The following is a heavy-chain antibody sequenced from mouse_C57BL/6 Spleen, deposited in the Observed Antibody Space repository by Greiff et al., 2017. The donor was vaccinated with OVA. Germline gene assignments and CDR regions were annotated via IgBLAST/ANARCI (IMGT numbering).Heavy chain of an antibody. J-gene: IGHJ2*01. CDR2: ISDGGSYT. CDR3: ARDNGYSYYFDY. V-gene: IGHV5-4*01. CDR1: GFTFSSYA. D-gene: IGHD2-3*01. Sequence: QLVESGGGLVKPGGSLKLSCAASGFTFSSYAMSWVRQTPEKRLEWVATISDGGSYTYYPDNVKGRFTISRDNAKNNLYLQMSHLKSEDTAMYYCARDNGYSYYFDYWGQGTTLTVSS.